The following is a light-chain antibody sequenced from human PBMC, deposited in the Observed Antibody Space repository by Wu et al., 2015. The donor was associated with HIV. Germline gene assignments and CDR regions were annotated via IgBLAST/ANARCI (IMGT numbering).Light chain of an antibody. CDR3: QQYGSSPLT. CDR1: QSLSSSY. CDR2: GAS. V-gene: IGKV3-20*01. Sequence: EIVLTQSPVTLSLSPGERATLSCRASQSLSSSYLAWYQQKPGQAPRLLIYGASSRATGIPERFSGSGSGTDFTLTITRLEPEDFAVYYCQQYGSSPLTFGGGTKVE. J-gene: IGKJ4*01.